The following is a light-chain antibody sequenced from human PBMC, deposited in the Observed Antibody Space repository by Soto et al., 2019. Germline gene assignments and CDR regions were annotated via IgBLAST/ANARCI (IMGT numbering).Light chain of an antibody. J-gene: IGKJ1*01. CDR2: GAS. CDR1: QSVSSSY. Sequence: EIVLTQSPGTLSLSPGARAPLSCRASQSVSSSYLAWYQQNPGQAPRLLIYGASSRATGIPDRFSGGGSGADFTLTISRLEPEDFAVYYCQQYNDWPRTFGQGTKVDNK. V-gene: IGKV3-20*01. CDR3: QQYNDWPRT.